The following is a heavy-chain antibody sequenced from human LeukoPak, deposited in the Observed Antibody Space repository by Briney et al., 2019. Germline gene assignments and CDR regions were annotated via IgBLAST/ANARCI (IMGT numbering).Heavy chain of an antibody. J-gene: IGHJ6*02. Sequence: SETLSLTCTVSGGSISSYYWSWIRQPPGKGLEWIGYIYYSGSTNYNPSLKSRVTISVDTSKNQFSLKLSSVTAADTAVYYCARDSSGYYAYYYGMDVWGQGTTVTVSS. V-gene: IGHV4-59*12. CDR1: GGSISSYY. D-gene: IGHD3-22*01. CDR3: ARDSSGYYAYYYGMDV. CDR2: IYYSGST.